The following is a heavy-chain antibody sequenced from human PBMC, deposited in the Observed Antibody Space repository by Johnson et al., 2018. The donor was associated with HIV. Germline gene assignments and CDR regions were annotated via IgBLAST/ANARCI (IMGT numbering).Heavy chain of an antibody. D-gene: IGHD5-12*01. CDR2: ISSSGSTI. V-gene: IGHV3-48*03. Sequence: VQLVESGGGLVQPGGSLRLSCVTSGFSVSRSYMNWVRQAPGKGLEWVSYISSSGSTIYYADSVKGRFTISRDAAENSLYLQMNSLRVEDTAVYYCARERRSDYDYDALDIWGQGTMVAVSS. CDR1: GFSVSRSY. J-gene: IGHJ3*02. CDR3: ARERRSDYDYDALDI.